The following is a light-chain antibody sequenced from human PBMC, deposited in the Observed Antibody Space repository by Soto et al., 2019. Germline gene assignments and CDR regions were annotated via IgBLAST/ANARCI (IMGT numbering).Light chain of an antibody. J-gene: IGKJ5*01. CDR3: MQALQSLT. CDR2: FGS. CDR1: QSLLYNNTYNY. Sequence: PASISCRSSQSLLYNNTYNYLDWYVQKPGQSPQLLIYFGSNRAPGVPDRFSGSGSGTDFTLKINRVEAEDVGTYYCMQALQSLTFGQGTRLEI. V-gene: IGKV2-28*01.